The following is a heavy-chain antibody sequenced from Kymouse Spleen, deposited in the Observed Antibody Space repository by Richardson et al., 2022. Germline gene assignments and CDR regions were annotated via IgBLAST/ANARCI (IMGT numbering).Heavy chain of an antibody. J-gene: IGHJ6*02. CDR3: ARERFTMVRGVMSYYGMDV. CDR1: GGSISSSNW. V-gene: IGHV4-4*02. Sequence: QVQLQESGPGLVKPSGTLSLTCAVSGGSISSSNWWSWVRQPPGKGLEWIGEIYHSGSTNYNPSLKSRVTISVDKSKNQFSLKLSSVTAADTAVYYCARERFTMVRGVMSYYGMDVWGQGTTVTVSS. D-gene: IGHD3-10*01. CDR2: IYHSGST.